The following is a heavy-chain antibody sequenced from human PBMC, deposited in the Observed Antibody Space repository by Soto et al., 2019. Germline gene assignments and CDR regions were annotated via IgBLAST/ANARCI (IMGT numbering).Heavy chain of an antibody. CDR1: GFTFSSYA. D-gene: IGHD3-22*01. CDR3: AKGYYYDSSGYYSTPGFFDY. V-gene: IGHV3-23*01. CDR2: ISGGGGST. Sequence: EVQLLESGGGLVQPGGSLRLSCAASGFTFSSYAMSWVRQAPGKGLEWVSAISGGGGSTYYADSVKGRFTISRDNSKNTLYLQMNSLRAEDTAVYYCAKGYYYDSSGYYSTPGFFDYWGQGTLVTVSS. J-gene: IGHJ4*02.